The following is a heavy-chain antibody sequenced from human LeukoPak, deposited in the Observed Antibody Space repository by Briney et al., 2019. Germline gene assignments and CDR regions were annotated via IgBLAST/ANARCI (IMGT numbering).Heavy chain of an antibody. CDR2: ISYDGIDK. CDR1: GFTFSNYA. D-gene: IGHD3-9*01. Sequence: GRSLTLSCAASGFTFSNYAMHWVRQAPGKGLEWVAVISYDGIDKYYADSVKGRFTISRDNSKNTLYLQMNSLRAEDTAVYYCARDPYYDILTGYSLYGMDVWGKGTTVTVSS. V-gene: IGHV3-30*04. CDR3: ARDPYYDILTGYSLYGMDV. J-gene: IGHJ6*04.